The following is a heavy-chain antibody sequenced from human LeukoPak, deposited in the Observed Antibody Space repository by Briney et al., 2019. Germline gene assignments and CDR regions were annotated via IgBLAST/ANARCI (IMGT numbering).Heavy chain of an antibody. D-gene: IGHD2-2*02. Sequence: GGSLRLSCAASGFTFSSYSMNWVRQAPGKGLEWVSSISSSSSYIYYADSVKGRFTISRDNAKNSLYPQMNSLRAEDTAVYYCARAMGYCSSTSCYTIYYYYYYMDVWGKGTTVTVSS. CDR2: ISSSSSYI. CDR1: GFTFSSYS. J-gene: IGHJ6*03. CDR3: ARAMGYCSSTSCYTIYYYYYYMDV. V-gene: IGHV3-21*01.